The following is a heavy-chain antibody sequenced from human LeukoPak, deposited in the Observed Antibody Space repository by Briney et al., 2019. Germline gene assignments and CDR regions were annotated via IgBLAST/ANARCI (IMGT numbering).Heavy chain of an antibody. J-gene: IGHJ4*02. CDR2: FNLSGGST. V-gene: IGHV1-46*01. D-gene: IGHD2-2*03. CDR3: ARDGYCSSTSCYGLDY. CDR1: GYTFTRYY. Sequence: GALVTVSCKASGYTFTRYYMHWVRQAPGQGREWMGIFNLSGGSTSYAQKFQGRVTMTRDTSTSTVYMELSSLRSEDTAVYYCARDGYCSSTSCYGLDYWGQGTLVTVSS.